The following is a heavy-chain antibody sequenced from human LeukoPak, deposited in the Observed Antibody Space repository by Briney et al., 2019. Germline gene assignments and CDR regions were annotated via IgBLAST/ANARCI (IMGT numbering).Heavy chain of an antibody. CDR1: GGSISSYY. Sequence: SETLSLTCTVSGGSISSYYWSWIRQPPGKELEWIGYIYYSGSTNYNPSLKSRVTISVDTSKNQFSLKLSSVTAADTAVYYCARGYYDTSAYSRDWYFDLWGRGTLVTVSS. D-gene: IGHD3-22*01. V-gene: IGHV4-59*12. J-gene: IGHJ2*01. CDR3: ARGYYDTSAYSRDWYFDL. CDR2: IYYSGST.